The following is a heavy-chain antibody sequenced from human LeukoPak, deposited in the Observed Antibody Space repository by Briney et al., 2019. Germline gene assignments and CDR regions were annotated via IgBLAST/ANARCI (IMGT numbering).Heavy chain of an antibody. Sequence: GGSLRLSCAASGFTFSSYGMHWVRQAPGKGLEWVAFIRYDGSNKYFADSVKGRFTISRDNSKNTLYLQMNSLRAEDTAVYYCAKMSPYQLLSDYWGQGTLVTVSS. V-gene: IGHV3-30*02. CDR3: AKMSPYQLLSDY. CDR1: GFTFSSYG. J-gene: IGHJ4*02. D-gene: IGHD2-2*01. CDR2: IRYDGSNK.